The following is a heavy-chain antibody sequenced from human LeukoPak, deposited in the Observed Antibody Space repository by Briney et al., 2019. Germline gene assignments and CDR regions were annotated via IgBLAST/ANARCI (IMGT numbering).Heavy chain of an antibody. CDR3: AKDLGVVITYYFDY. CDR1: GFTFSSYA. V-gene: IGHV3-23*01. CDR2: ISGSGGST. J-gene: IGHJ4*02. Sequence: GGSLRLSCADSGFTFSSYAMSWVRQAPGKGLGWVSAISGSGGSTYYADSVKGRFTISRDNSKNTLYLQMNSLRAEDTAVYYCAKDLGVVITYYFDYWGQGTLVTVSS. D-gene: IGHD3-3*01.